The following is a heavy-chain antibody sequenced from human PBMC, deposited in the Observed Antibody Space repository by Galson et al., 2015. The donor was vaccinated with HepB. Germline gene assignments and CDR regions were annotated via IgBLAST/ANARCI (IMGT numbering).Heavy chain of an antibody. CDR1: GFTFSDYY. CDR3: ARDPPGVVHFDY. D-gene: IGHD2-21*01. J-gene: IGHJ4*02. CDR2: ISSSSSYT. Sequence: SLRLSCAASGFTFSDYYMSWIRQAPGKGLEWVSYISSSSSYTNYADSVKGRFTISRDNAKNSLYLQMNSLRAEDTAVYYCARDPPGVVHFDYWGQGTLVTVSS. V-gene: IGHV3-11*06.